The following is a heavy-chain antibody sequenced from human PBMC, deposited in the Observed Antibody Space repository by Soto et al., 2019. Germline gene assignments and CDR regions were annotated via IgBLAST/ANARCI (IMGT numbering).Heavy chain of an antibody. V-gene: IGHV3-30*04. J-gene: IGHJ3*02. D-gene: IGHD3-10*01. CDR2: TSYDGSNK. Sequence: GGSLRLSCAASGFTFSSYALHWVRQAPGKGLEWVAVTSYDGSNKYFADSVRGRFTISRDNSKHTVYPQMNSLRVEDTALYYCARDRSYFGSGTYPDAFDIWGQGTMVTVSS. CDR3: ARDRSYFGSGTYPDAFDI. CDR1: GFTFSSYA.